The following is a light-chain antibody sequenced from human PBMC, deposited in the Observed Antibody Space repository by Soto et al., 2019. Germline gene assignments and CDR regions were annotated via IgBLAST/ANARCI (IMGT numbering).Light chain of an antibody. CDR1: QTISSW. CDR3: HSRA. J-gene: IGKJ5*01. CDR2: KAS. V-gene: IGKV1-5*03. Sequence: IQTTQFPATLSGSVRDRVTITCWASQTISSWLAWYQQKPGKAPKPLIYKASTLKSGVPSRFSGSGSGTEFTLTISSLQPDDFATYFCHSRAFGQGTRLDI.